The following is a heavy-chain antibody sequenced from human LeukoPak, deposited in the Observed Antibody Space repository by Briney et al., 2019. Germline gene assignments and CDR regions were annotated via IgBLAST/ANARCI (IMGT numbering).Heavy chain of an antibody. CDR2: IIPIFGTA. J-gene: IGHJ6*03. D-gene: IGHD2-2*01. Sequence: GASVKVSCKASGDTFSSFAISWVRQAPGQGLEWMGGIIPIFGTATYAQRFQGKVTITADKSMSTVYMEMSSLRSEDTAVYYCAKDIISADTPRGYYYYYMDVWGKGTTVTISS. V-gene: IGHV1-69*06. CDR1: GDTFSSFA. CDR3: AKDIISADTPRGYYYYYMDV.